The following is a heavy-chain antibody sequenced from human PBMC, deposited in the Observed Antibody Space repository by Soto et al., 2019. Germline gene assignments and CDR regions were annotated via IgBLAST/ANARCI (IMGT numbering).Heavy chain of an antibody. Sequence: KASETLSLTCAVYGGSFSGYYWSWIRQPPGKGLEWIGEINHSGSTNYNPSLKSRVTISVDTSKNQFSLKLSSVTAADTAVYYCARGRFYYDSLGTFDYWGQGTLVTVSS. CDR1: GGSFSGYY. CDR2: INHSGST. CDR3: ARGRFYYDSLGTFDY. J-gene: IGHJ4*02. D-gene: IGHD3-22*01. V-gene: IGHV4-34*01.